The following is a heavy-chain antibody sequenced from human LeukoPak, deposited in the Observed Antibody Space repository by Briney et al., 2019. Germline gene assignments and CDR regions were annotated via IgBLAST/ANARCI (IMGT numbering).Heavy chain of an antibody. Sequence: PSETLSLTCTVSGGSISSGSYYWSWIRQPAGKGLEWIGRIYTSGSTNYNPSLKSRVTISVDTSKNQFSLKLSSVTAADTAVYYCARNPGDYYMDVWGKGTTVTISS. J-gene: IGHJ6*03. CDR3: ARNPGDYYMDV. V-gene: IGHV4-61*02. CDR1: GGSISSGSYY. CDR2: IYTSGST.